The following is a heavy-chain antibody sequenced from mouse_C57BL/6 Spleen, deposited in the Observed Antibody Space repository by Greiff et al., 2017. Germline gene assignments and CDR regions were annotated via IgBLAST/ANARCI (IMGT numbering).Heavy chain of an antibody. V-gene: IGHV1-81*01. CDR3: AREGYDYDFYAMDD. J-gene: IGHJ4*01. Sequence: QVQLQQSGAELARPGASVKLSCKASGYTFTSYGISWVKQRTGQGLEWIGEIYPRSGNTYYNEKFKGKATLTADKSSSTAYMELRSLTSEDSAVYFCAREGYDYDFYAMDDWGQGTSVTVSS. D-gene: IGHD2-4*01. CDR1: GYTFTSYG. CDR2: IYPRSGNT.